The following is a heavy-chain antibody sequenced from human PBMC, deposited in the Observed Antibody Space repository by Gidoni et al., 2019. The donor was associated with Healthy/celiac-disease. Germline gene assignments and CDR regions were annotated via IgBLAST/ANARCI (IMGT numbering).Heavy chain of an antibody. D-gene: IGHD4-17*01. CDR2: ISGSGGST. J-gene: IGHJ5*02. Sequence: EVQLLESGGGLVQPGGSLRPSCAASGFTFRSYAMSWVRQAPGKGLEWVAAISGSGGSTYYADSVKGRFTISRDNSKNTLYLQMNSLRAEDTAVYYCANDYGGNSLNWFDPWGQGTLVTVSS. V-gene: IGHV3-23*01. CDR3: ANDYGGNSLNWFDP. CDR1: GFTFRSYA.